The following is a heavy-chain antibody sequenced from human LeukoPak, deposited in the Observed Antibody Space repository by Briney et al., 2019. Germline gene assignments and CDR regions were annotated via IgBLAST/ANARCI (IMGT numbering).Heavy chain of an antibody. CDR3: ARDRHPHPFDY. CDR2: INHSGST. Sequence: PSETLSLTCAVYGGSFSGYYWSWIRQPPGKGLEWIGEINHSGSTNYNPSLKSRVTISVDTSKNQFSLKLSSVTAADTAVYYCARDRHPHPFDYWGQGTLVTVSS. J-gene: IGHJ4*02. CDR1: GGSFSGYY. V-gene: IGHV4-34*01.